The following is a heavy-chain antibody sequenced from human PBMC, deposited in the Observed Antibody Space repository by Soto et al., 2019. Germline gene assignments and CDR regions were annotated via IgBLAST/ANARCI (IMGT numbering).Heavy chain of an antibody. CDR3: ARDCRSGVTTAIDY. CDR1: GDSVTSGSCY. D-gene: IGHD4-17*01. CDR2: IYYSGTA. Sequence: PSETLSLTCTVSGDSVTSGSCYWSWIRQPPGKTLEWIGYIYYSGTANYNPSLGSRVTISLDKSKNQFSLKLTSVTAADTAVYFCARDCRSGVTTAIDYWGQGALVTVSS. J-gene: IGHJ4*02. V-gene: IGHV4-61*01.